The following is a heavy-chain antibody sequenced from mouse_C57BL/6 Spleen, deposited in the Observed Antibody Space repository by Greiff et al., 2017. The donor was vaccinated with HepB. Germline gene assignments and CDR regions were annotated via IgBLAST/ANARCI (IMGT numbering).Heavy chain of an antibody. Sequence: VQLQQSGAELVRPGASVTLSCKASGYTFTDYEMHWVKQTPVHGLEWIGAIDPETGGTAYNQKFKGKAILTADKSSSTAYMELRSLTSEDSAVYYSTYGSSYRRYFDVWGTGTTVTVSS. J-gene: IGHJ1*03. V-gene: IGHV1-15*01. CDR3: TYGSSYRRYFDV. CDR2: IDPETGGT. CDR1: GYTFTDYE. D-gene: IGHD1-1*01.